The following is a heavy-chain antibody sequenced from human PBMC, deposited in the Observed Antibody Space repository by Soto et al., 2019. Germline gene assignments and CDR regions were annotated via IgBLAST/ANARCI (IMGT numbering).Heavy chain of an antibody. J-gene: IGHJ6*03. V-gene: IGHV4-34*01. CDR3: ARGRAYYYGSGSYKGYYYMDV. CDR2: INHSGST. CDR1: GGSFSGYY. Sequence: SETLSLTCAVYGGSFSGYYWSWIRQPPGKGLEWIGEINHSGSTNYNPSLKSRVTISVETSKNQFSLKLSAVTAADTAVYYCARGRAYYYGSGSYKGYYYMDVWGKGTTVTVSS. D-gene: IGHD3-10*01.